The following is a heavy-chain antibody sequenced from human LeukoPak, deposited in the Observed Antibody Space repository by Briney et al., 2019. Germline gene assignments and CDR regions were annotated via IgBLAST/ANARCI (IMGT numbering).Heavy chain of an antibody. D-gene: IGHD2-2*02. CDR2: IRYDGSNK. V-gene: IGHV3-30*02. CDR3: AKVTGGVPAAILYLDY. J-gene: IGHJ4*02. Sequence: GGSLRLSCAASGFTFSSYGMHWVRQAPGKGLEWVAFIRYDGSNKYYADSVKGRFTISRDNSKNTLYLQMNSLRAEDTAVYYCAKVTGGVPAAILYLDYWGQGTLVTVSS. CDR1: GFTFSSYG.